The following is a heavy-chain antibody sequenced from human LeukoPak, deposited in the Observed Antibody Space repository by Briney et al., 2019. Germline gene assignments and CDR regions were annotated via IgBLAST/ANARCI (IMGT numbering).Heavy chain of an antibody. CDR1: GCTFSSYW. J-gene: IGHJ4*02. D-gene: IGHD1-1*01. V-gene: IGHV3-7*03. CDR3: AGLNWNDGKFDY. CDR2: IKQDGSEK. Sequence: PGGSLRLSCAASGCTFSSYWMSWVRQAPGKGLEWVANIKQDGSEKYYVDSVKGRFTISRDNAKNSLYLQMNSLRAEDTAVYYCAGLNWNDGKFDYWGQGTLVTVSS.